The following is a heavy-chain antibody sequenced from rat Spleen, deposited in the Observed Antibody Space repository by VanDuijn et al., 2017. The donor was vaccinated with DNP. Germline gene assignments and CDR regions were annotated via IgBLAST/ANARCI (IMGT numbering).Heavy chain of an antibody. D-gene: IGHD1-12*03. CDR2: LGYAGSNT. CDR3: ARHYYDGYPDY. CDR1: GFTFSDYA. V-gene: IGHV5-17*01. J-gene: IGHJ2*01. Sequence: EVQLVESGGGLVQPGRSLKFSCAASGFTFSDYAMAWVRQAPKKGLEWVATLGYAGSNTYYRDSVKGRFTISRDHARNTLFLQVDSLRSEDTATYYCARHYYDGYPDYWGQGVMVTVSS.